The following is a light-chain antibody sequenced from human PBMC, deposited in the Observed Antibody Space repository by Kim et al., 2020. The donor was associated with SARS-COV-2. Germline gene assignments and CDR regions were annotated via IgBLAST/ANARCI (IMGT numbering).Light chain of an antibody. CDR2: SIS. Sequence: EIQMTQSPSSLSASVGDTVTITCRASRTISNYFNWYQQKPGKAPKLLIHSISTLQSGVPSRFRGSGSGTDFTLTITSLQPDDFATYYCQQSYDRPLTFGGGTKVDIK. V-gene: IGKV1-39*01. J-gene: IGKJ4*01. CDR1: RTISNY. CDR3: QQSYDRPLT.